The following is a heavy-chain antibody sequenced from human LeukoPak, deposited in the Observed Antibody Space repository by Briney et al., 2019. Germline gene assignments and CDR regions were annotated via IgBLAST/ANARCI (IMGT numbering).Heavy chain of an antibody. D-gene: IGHD3-3*01. CDR2: ISYDGSHG. V-gene: IGHV3-30*18. J-gene: IGHJ4*02. CDR3: AKNFVENEWLLTLFNFDY. CDR1: GFTFSSYG. Sequence: GGTLRLSCAASGFTFSSYGMHWVRQAPGKGLEWVALISYDGSHGFHAESVKGRFTISRDNSKNTLYLQMNSLRAEDTAVYYCAKNFVENEWLLTLFNFDYRGQGTLVTVSS.